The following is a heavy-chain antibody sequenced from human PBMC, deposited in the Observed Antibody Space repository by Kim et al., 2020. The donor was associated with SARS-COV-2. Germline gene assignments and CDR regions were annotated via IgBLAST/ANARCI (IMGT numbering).Heavy chain of an antibody. D-gene: IGHD3-22*01. CDR1: GFTFSSYG. J-gene: IGHJ4*02. Sequence: GGSLRLSCAASGFTFSSYGMHWVRQAPGKGLEWVAVISYDGSNKYYADSVKGRFTISRDNSKNTLYLQMNSLRAEDTAVYYCAKGGGSGYSMDYWGQGTLVTVSS. CDR3: AKGGGSGYSMDY. CDR2: ISYDGSNK. V-gene: IGHV3-30*18.